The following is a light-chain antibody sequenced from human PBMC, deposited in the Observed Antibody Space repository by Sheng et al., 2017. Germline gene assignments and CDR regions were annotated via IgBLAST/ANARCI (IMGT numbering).Light chain of an antibody. Sequence: QSALTQPASVSGSPGQSITLSCTGTTSDIGNFNYVSWYQQHPGKAPKLMIYDVTNRPSGVSPRFSGSKSANTASLTISGLQAEDEADYYCCSYTSTGTHVLFGGGTKLTVL. CDR1: TSDIGNFNY. J-gene: IGLJ2*01. CDR2: DVT. V-gene: IGLV2-14*01. CDR3: CSYTSTGTHVL.